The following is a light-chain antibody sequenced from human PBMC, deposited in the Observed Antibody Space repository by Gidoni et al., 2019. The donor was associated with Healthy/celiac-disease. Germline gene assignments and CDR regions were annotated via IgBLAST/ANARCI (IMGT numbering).Light chain of an antibody. CDR1: QSISSY. V-gene: IGKV1-39*01. CDR2: AAS. J-gene: IGKJ3*01. Sequence: DIQMTQSPSSLSASVGDRVTITCRASQSISSYLNWYQQTPGKAPKLLIYAASSLQSGVPSRFSGSGSGTDFTLTISSLQPEDFATYYCQQSYSTPRFTFGPGTKVDIK. CDR3: QQSYSTPRFT.